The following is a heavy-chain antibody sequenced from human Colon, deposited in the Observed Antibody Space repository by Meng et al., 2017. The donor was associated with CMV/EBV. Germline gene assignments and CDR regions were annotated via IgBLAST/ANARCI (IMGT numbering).Heavy chain of an antibody. J-gene: IGHJ5*02. CDR2: INPKNGDT. D-gene: IGHD6-13*01. Sequence: SQSIFTDYSVHWVRQAPGQGLEWMGWINPKNGDTKFAENFQGRVTMPRDASVSTAYMELSRLTYDDTAVYYCARDSSPSAGANWFDPWGQGTLVTVSS. V-gene: IGHV1-2*02. CDR3: ARDSSPSAGANWFDP. CDR1: QSIFTDYS.